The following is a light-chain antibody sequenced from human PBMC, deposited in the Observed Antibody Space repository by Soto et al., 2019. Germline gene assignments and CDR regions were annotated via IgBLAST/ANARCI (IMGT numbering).Light chain of an antibody. CDR2: VNS. CDR3: SSYTSSDTPYV. Sequence: QSALTQPASVSGSPGQSITISCTGTSSDVGDYKYVSWYQPHPDKAPKLIIFVNSNRPSGISNRFSASKSGNTASLTISGLQAEDEADYYCSSYTSSDTPYVFGTGTKLTVL. J-gene: IGLJ1*01. V-gene: IGLV2-14*01. CDR1: SSDVGDYKY.